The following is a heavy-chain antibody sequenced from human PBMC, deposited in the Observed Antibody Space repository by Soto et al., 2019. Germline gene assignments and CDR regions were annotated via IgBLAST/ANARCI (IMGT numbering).Heavy chain of an antibody. CDR3: ATVNLSGVMDV. CDR1: GYTLTELS. V-gene: IGHV1-24*01. D-gene: IGHD2-8*01. CDR2: FDPEDGKT. Sequence: GASVKVSCKVSGYTLTELSMHWVRQAPGKGLEWMASFDPEDGKTIYAQKFQGRVTMTEDTSTDTAYMELSSLRSEDTAVYYCATVNLSGVMDVWGKGTTVTVSS. J-gene: IGHJ6*03.